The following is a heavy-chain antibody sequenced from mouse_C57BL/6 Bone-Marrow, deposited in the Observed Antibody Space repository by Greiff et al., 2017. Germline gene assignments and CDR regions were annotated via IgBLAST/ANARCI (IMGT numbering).Heavy chain of an antibody. J-gene: IGHJ3*01. Sequence: VQLQQSGPELVKPGASVKMSCKASGYTFTDYNMHWVKQSHGKSLEWIGYINPNNGGTSYNQKFKGKATLTVDKPSSTAYMQLSSLTSEDSAVYYCARGNYYGSGPAGFAYWGQGTLVTVSA. CDR2: INPNNGGT. D-gene: IGHD1-1*01. CDR3: ARGNYYGSGPAGFAY. CDR1: GYTFTDYN. V-gene: IGHV1-22*01.